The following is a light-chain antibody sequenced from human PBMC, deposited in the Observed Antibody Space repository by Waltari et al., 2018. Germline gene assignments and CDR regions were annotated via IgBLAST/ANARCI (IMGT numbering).Light chain of an antibody. Sequence: CRASQRVGKYLAWYQQKPGQAPRLVMYDASTRATGIPDRFSGSGSGTDFSLTISRLEPEDFAVYYCQKYVNLPATFGQGTRVEIK. CDR1: QRVGKY. J-gene: IGKJ1*01. V-gene: IGKV3-20*01. CDR2: DAS. CDR3: QKYVNLPAT.